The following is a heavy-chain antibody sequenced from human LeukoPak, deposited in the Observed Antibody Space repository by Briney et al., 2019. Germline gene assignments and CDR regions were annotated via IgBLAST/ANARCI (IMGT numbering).Heavy chain of an antibody. CDR1: GFTFDEHA. CDR3: TKDITPGGADV. V-gene: IGHV3-9*01. D-gene: IGHD1-26*01. J-gene: IGHJ6*02. Sequence: GGSLRLSCAASGFTFDEHAMHWVRQAPGKGLEWVAGIMWDGVTRGYADSVKGRFTISIDSAKNSLYLQMNSLRVEDTAFYYCTKDITPGGADVWGQGTTVIVSS. CDR2: IMWDGVTR.